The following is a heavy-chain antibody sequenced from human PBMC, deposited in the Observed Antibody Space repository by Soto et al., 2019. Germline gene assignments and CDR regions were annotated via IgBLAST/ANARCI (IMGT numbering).Heavy chain of an antibody. D-gene: IGHD6-13*01. CDR1: GFTFSSYS. Sequence: GGSLRLSCAASGFTFSSYSMNWVRQAPGKGLEWVSSISSSRSYIYYADSVKGRFTISRDNAKNSLYLQMNSLRAEDTAVYYCARDPSSSWDIDYWGQGTLVTVSS. V-gene: IGHV3-21*01. J-gene: IGHJ4*02. CDR2: ISSSRSYI. CDR3: ARDPSSSWDIDY.